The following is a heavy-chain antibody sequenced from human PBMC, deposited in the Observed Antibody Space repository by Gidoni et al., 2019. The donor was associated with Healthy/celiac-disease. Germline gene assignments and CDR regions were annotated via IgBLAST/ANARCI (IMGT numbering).Heavy chain of an antibody. CDR3: ARINVVKSLDY. CDR2: IYYSGST. D-gene: IGHD3-22*01. Sequence: QVQLQESGPGLVKPSETLSLTCTVSGGSISSYYWSWLRQPPGKGLEWIGYIYYSGSTNYNPSLKSRVTISVDTSKNQFSLKLSSVTAADTAVYYCARINVVKSLDYWGQGTLVTVSS. CDR1: GGSISSYY. V-gene: IGHV4-59*01. J-gene: IGHJ4*02.